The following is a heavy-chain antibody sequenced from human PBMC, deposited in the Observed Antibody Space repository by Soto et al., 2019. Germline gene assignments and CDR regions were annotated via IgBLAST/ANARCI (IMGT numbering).Heavy chain of an antibody. V-gene: IGHV3-48*01. CDR1: GFTFSSYS. J-gene: IGHJ3*02. Sequence: PGGSLRLSCAASGFTFSSYSMNWVRQAPGKGLEWVSYISSSSSTIYYADSVKGRFTISRDNAKNSLYLQMNSLRAEDTAVYYCARDSSSMKLDAFDIWGQGTMVTVSS. CDR3: ARDSSSMKLDAFDI. D-gene: IGHD6-6*01. CDR2: ISSSSSTI.